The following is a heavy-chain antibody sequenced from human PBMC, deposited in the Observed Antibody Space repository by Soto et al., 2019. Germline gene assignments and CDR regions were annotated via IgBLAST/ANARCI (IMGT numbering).Heavy chain of an antibody. CDR3: ARGAITFGGVIVILDAFDI. CDR1: GGSFSGYY. Sequence: QVQLQQWGAGLLKPSETLSLTCAVYGGSFSGYYWSWIRQPPGKGLEWIGEINHSGSTNYNPSLKSRVTISVDTSKNQFYLKLSSVTAADTAVYYCARGAITFGGVIVILDAFDIWGQGTMVTVSS. J-gene: IGHJ3*02. D-gene: IGHD3-16*02. V-gene: IGHV4-34*01. CDR2: INHSGST.